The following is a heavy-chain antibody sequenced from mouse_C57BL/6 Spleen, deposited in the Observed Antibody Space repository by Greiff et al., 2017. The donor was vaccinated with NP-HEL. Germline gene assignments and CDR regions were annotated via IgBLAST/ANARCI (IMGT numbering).Heavy chain of an antibody. Sequence: DVMLVESEGGLVQPGSSMKLSCTASGFTFSDYYMAWVRQVPEKGLEWVANINYDGSSTYYLDSLKSRFIISRDNAKNILYLQMSSLKSEDTATYYCAREGLGDGYSYAMDYWGQGTSVTVSS. J-gene: IGHJ4*01. V-gene: IGHV5-16*01. D-gene: IGHD2-3*01. CDR2: INYDGSST. CDR1: GFTFSDYY. CDR3: AREGLGDGYSYAMDY.